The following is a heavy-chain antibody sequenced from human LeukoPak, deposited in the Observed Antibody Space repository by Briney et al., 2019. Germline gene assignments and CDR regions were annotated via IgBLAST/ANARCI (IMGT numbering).Heavy chain of an antibody. Sequence: SETLSLTCTVSGGFISSYCRSWIRQPPGKGLEWIGYIYYSGSTNYNPSLKSRVTISVDTSKNQFSLKLSSVTAADTAVYYCARDRKYYGWFDPWGQGTLVTVSS. CDR1: GGFISSYC. CDR3: ARDRKYYGWFDP. J-gene: IGHJ5*02. V-gene: IGHV4-59*01. CDR2: IYYSGST. D-gene: IGHD3-10*01.